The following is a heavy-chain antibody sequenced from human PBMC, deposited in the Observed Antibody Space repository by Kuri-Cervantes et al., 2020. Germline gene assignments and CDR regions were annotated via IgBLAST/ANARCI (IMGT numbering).Heavy chain of an antibody. CDR1: GFTFSSYA. CDR2: ISYDGSNK. CDR3: AKDALVKGLGSWFDP. J-gene: IGHJ5*02. V-gene: IGHV3-30-3*01. Sequence: GESLKISCAASGFTFSSYAMHWVRQAPGKGLEWVAVISYDGSNKYYADSVKGRFTISRDNSKNTLYLQMNSLRVEDTAVYHCAKDALVKGLGSWFDPWGQGTLVTVSS. D-gene: IGHD5-12*01.